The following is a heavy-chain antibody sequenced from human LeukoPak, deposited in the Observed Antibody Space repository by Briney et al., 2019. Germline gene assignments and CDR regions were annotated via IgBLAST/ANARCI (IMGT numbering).Heavy chain of an antibody. CDR2: ISYDGSNK. Sequence: GGSLRLSCAASGLTFSSYAMSWVRQAPGKGLEWVAVISYDGSNKYYADSVKGRFTISRDNSKNTLYLQMNSLRAEDTAVYYCARDADVLRWFGELDYWGQGTLVTVSS. D-gene: IGHD3-10*01. V-gene: IGHV3-30-3*01. CDR3: ARDADVLRWFGELDY. CDR1: GLTFSSYA. J-gene: IGHJ4*02.